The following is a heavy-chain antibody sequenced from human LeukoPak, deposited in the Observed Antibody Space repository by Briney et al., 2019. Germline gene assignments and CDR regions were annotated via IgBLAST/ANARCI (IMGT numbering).Heavy chain of an antibody. V-gene: IGHV3-30*02. CDR1: GFTFSSYG. D-gene: IGHD3-22*01. Sequence: QPGGSLRLSCAASGFTFSSYGMHWVRQAPGKGLEWVAFIRYDGSDKFYADSVKGRFTISRDNAKNTLYLQMNSLRAEDTAVYYCARDHYYDSSFDCWGQGTLVTVSS. CDR3: ARDHYYDSSFDC. CDR2: IRYDGSDK. J-gene: IGHJ4*02.